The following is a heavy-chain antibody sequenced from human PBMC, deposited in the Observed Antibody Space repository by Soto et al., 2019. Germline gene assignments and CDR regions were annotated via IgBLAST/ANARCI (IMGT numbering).Heavy chain of an antibody. CDR2: IYPGDSDT. J-gene: IGHJ6*02. D-gene: IGHD2-2*01. V-gene: IGHV5-51*01. CDR3: ARLGLPFDCSSTSCYYYYYYGMDV. CDR1: GYSFTSYW. Sequence: PGESLKISCKGSGYSFTSYWIGWVRQMPGKGLEWMGIIYPGDSDTRYSPSFQGQVTISADKSISTAYLQWSSLKASDTAMYYCARLGLPFDCSSTSCYYYYYYGMDVWGQGSTVTVSS.